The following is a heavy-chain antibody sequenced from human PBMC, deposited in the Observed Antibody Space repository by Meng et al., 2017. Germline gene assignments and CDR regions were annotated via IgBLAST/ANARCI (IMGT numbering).Heavy chain of an antibody. Sequence: QGQLVQAGSEFKKPGAFVKVSCKASGYTFSSYAMNWVRQAPGQGLEWMGWINTNTGNPTYAQGFTGRFVFSLDTSVSTAYLQISSLKAEDTAVYYCARMGIAVAGTLGWEDYWGQGTLVTVSS. V-gene: IGHV7-4-1*02. CDR1: GYTFSSYA. CDR3: ARMGIAVAGTLGWEDY. CDR2: INTNTGNP. D-gene: IGHD6-19*01. J-gene: IGHJ4*02.